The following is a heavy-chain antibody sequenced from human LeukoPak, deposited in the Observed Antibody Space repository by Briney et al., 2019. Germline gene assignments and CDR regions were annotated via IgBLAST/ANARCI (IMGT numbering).Heavy chain of an antibody. CDR1: GFTFSSYA. Sequence: GGSLRVSCAASGFTFSSYAMSWVRQAPGKGLEWVSDISSSGGSTYYADSVKGRFTISRDNSKNTLYLQMNSLRAEDTAVYYCAKGDSTALLRPYHFDYWGQGTLVTVSS. CDR3: AKGDSTALLRPYHFDY. CDR2: ISSSGGST. D-gene: IGHD3-10*01. V-gene: IGHV3-23*01. J-gene: IGHJ4*02.